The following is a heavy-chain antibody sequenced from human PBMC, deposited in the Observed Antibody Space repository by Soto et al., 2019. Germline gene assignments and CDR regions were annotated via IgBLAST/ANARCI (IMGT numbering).Heavy chain of an antibody. V-gene: IGHV1-69*01. CDR2: IIPIFGTA. J-gene: IGHJ4*02. CDR1: GGTFSSYA. CDR3: ARDFHGAYCRSTSCYRPRYSSGSYYFDY. D-gene: IGHD2-2*01. Sequence: QVPLVQSGAEVKKPGSSVKVSCKASGGTFSSYAISWVRQAPGQGLEWMGGIIPIFGTANYAQKFQGRVTITADESTSTAYMELSSLRSEDTAVYYCARDFHGAYCRSTSCYRPRYSSGSYYFDYWGQGTLVTVSS.